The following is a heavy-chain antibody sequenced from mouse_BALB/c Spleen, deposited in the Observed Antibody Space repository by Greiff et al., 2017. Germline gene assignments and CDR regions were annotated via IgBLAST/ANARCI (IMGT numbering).Heavy chain of an antibody. V-gene: IGHV1-87*01. CDR2: IYPGDGDT. D-gene: IGHD2-3*01. CDR3: ARDGSLAY. J-gene: IGHJ3*01. CDR1: GYTFTSYW. Sequence: VQLQQSGAELARTGASVKLSCKASGYTFTSYWMQWVKQRPGQGLEWIGAIYPGDGDTRYTQKFKGKATLTADKSSSTAYMQLSSLASEDSAVYYCARDGSLAYWGQGTLVTVSA.